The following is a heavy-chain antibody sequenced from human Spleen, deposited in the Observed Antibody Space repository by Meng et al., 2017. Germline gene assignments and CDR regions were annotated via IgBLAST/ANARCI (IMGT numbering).Heavy chain of an antibody. CDR2: VDADGGAT. J-gene: IGHJ4*02. Sequence: VQLVESGGGLDKSGGSLRLSCAASGFTFSDYYMNWVRQAPGKGLEWVSTVDADGGATYYADSMKGRFTISRDNSKNTLYLQMNSLRVEDTAIYYCVPRTTFYDYWGQGTLVTVSS. D-gene: IGHD2/OR15-2a*01. CDR3: VPRTTFYDY. V-gene: IGHV3-23*04. CDR1: GFTFSDYY.